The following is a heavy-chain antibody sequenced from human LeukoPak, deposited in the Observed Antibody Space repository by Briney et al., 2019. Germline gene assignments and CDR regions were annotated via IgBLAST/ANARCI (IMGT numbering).Heavy chain of an antibody. CDR3: ARDTYDDYVPLDY. V-gene: IGHV3-33*08. Sequence: GGSLRLSCAASGFTFSDYNMHWVRQAPGKGLEWVAVIWYDGSNQYYADSVKGRFTISRDNSKNTLYLQMNSLRAEDTAVYYCARDTYDDYVPLDYWGQGTLVTVSS. CDR1: GFTFSDYN. CDR2: IWYDGSNQ. D-gene: IGHD4-17*01. J-gene: IGHJ4*02.